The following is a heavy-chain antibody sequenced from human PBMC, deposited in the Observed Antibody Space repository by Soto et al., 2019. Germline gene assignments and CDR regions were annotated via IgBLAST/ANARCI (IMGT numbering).Heavy chain of an antibody. CDR3: ARQQVTGSHYYALEV. D-gene: IGHD4-4*01. CDR2: LYSGGTT. CDR1: GFAVSSNY. Sequence: GGSLRLSCAASGFAVSSNYMTWVRQAPGKGLEWVSILYSGGTTYYADSVEGRFTISRDNSKNTLYLQMNSLRAEDTAVYFCARQQVTGSHYYALEVWGQGTTVTVSS. V-gene: IGHV3-53*01. J-gene: IGHJ6*02.